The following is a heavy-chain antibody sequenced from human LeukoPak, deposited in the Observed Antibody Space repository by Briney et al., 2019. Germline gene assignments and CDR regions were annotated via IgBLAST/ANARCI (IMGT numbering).Heavy chain of an antibody. CDR2: IYSGGST. Sequence: GGSLRLSCGASGFTVSTNYMSWVRQAPGKGLEWVSIIYSGGSTYYADSVKGRFTISRDNSKNTLYLQMNGLKAEDTAVYYCATLPEYYYDSSGYPDYWGQGTLVTVSS. V-gene: IGHV3-66*01. CDR1: GFTVSTNY. D-gene: IGHD3-22*01. J-gene: IGHJ4*02. CDR3: ATLPEYYYDSSGYPDY.